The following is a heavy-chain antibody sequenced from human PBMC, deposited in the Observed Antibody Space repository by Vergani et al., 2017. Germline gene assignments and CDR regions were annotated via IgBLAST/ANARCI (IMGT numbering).Heavy chain of an antibody. V-gene: IGHV4-59*01. CDR1: GGSISSYY. Sequence: QVQLQESGPGLVKPSETLSLTCTVSGGSISSYYWSWIRQPPGKGLEWIGYIYYSGSTNYNPSLKSRVTISVDTSKNQFSLKLSSVTAADTAVYYCARAPRYSRSWYSYNNYMNVWSKGTTVTVSS. CDR3: ARAPRYSRSWYSYNNYMNV. J-gene: IGHJ6*03. D-gene: IGHD6-13*01. CDR2: IYYSGST.